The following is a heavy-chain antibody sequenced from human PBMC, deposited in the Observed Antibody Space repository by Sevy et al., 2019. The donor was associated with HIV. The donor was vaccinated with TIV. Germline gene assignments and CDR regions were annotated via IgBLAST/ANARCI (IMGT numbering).Heavy chain of an antibody. Sequence: GESLKISCAASGFTFSTYSMNWVRQAPGKGLEWVSSISSGSSYIYYADSVKGRFTISRDNAKNSLYLQMNSLRAEDTAVYYCARGLLLGELSLYYFEYWGQGTLVTVSS. CDR3: ARGLLLGELSLYYFEY. V-gene: IGHV3-21*01. CDR2: ISSGSSYI. CDR1: GFTFSTYS. D-gene: IGHD3-16*02. J-gene: IGHJ4*02.